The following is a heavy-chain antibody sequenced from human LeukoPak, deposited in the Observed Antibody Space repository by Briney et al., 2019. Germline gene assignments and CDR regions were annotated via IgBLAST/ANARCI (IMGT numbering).Heavy chain of an antibody. V-gene: IGHV3-30*02. CDR1: GFTFNRRG. J-gene: IGHJ4*02. D-gene: IGHD2-21*01. CDR2: IRYDGGEN. CDR3: AKDGDDCIDY. Sequence: GGSLRLSCAASGFTFNRRGMHWVRQAPGKGLEWVAFIRYDGGENFYADFAKGRFTISRDNSKNTLSLQLNTLRAEDTALYYCAKDGDDCIDYWGPGTLVTVAS.